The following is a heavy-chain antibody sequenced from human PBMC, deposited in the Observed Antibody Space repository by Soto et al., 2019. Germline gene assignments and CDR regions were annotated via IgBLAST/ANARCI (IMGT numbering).Heavy chain of an antibody. V-gene: IGHV3-7*01. Sequence: EVQLVESGGGLVQPGGSLRLTCVTSGFTLSTYTVNWVRQAPGKGLEWVATIKFDSRERKYVDSVKGGFTWSRDNAKNSRYLKLDSLRAGDTALYYCARHSGYGSETSVNHRLEYWGHGSLVTVSS. CDR3: ARHSGYGSETSVNHRLEY. D-gene: IGHD3-10*01. CDR2: IKFDSRER. J-gene: IGHJ4*01. CDR1: GFTLSTYT.